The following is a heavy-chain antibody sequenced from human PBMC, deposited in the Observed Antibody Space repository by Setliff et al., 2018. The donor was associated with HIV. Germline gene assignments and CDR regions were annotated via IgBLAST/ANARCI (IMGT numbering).Heavy chain of an antibody. V-gene: IGHV1-69*13. D-gene: IGHD2-21*01. CDR1: GGTFNSYD. J-gene: IGHJ4*02. CDR2: TIPLFGKV. Sequence: ASVKVSCKASGGTFNSYDITWVRQAPGQGLEWMGGTIPLFGKVDYAQKFQGRVTITADESTNIAHMELSSLTFEDTAVYYCAREGDFGYAAGRHLDSWGQGTLVTVPQ. CDR3: AREGDFGYAAGRHLDS.